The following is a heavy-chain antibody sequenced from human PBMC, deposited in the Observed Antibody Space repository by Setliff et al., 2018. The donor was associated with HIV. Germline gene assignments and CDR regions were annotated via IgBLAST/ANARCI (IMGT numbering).Heavy chain of an antibody. J-gene: IGHJ4*02. CDR2: IYSDGNT. CDR1: GFTVSSYY. Sequence: GGSLRLSCAASGFTVSSYYMSWVRQAPGKGLEWVSTIYSDGNTYHADSVRGRFTISRDNAKNSLSLQMNSLRGEDTAVYYCATNFLYDILTGYFPYQFDQWGQGTLVTVSS. V-gene: IGHV3-66*01. CDR3: ATNFLYDILTGYFPYQFDQ. D-gene: IGHD3-9*01.